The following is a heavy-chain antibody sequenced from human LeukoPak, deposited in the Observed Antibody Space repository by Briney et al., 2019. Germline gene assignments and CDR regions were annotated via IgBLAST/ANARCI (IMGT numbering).Heavy chain of an antibody. J-gene: IGHJ4*02. CDR2: MNKDGSQG. D-gene: IGHD4-17*01. CDR3: VREYDDYTRWEDY. CDR1: GFTFINYW. V-gene: IGHV3-7*01. Sequence: GGSLRLSCAASGFTFINYWMSWVRQAPGKGLEWVANMNKDGSQGSYVDSVKGRFTISRDNAKNSLYLEMNSLRAEDTAIYYCVREYDDYTRWEDYWGQGTLVTVSS.